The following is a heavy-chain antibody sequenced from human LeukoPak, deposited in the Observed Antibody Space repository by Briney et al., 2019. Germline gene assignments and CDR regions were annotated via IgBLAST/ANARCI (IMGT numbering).Heavy chain of an antibody. D-gene: IGHD4-23*01. J-gene: IGHJ4*02. CDR3: KKDLRYYYVDNHSEMDQHDH. Sequence: PGGSLRLSCAAAGFTFSRFGMHWLRKAPGQGLEWVAFILYDGTKKYYADSVKDRFTISRDTSRNTLSLQISSLSAEATAFYYFKKDLRYYYVDNHSEMDQHDHWGQGTLVTVPS. CDR2: ILYDGTKK. CDR1: GFTFSRFG. V-gene: IGHV3-30*02.